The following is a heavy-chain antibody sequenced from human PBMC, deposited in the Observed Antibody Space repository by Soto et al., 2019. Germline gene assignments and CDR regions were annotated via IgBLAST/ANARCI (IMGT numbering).Heavy chain of an antibody. Sequence: ASVKVSCKASGYTFTSYAMHWVRQAPGQRLEWMGWINAGNGNTKYSQKFQGRVTITRDTSASTAYMELSSLRSEDTAVYYCAREMSGYEGYYYYGMDVWGQGTTVTVSS. CDR1: GYTFTSYA. J-gene: IGHJ6*02. CDR3: AREMSGYEGYYYYGMDV. V-gene: IGHV1-3*01. D-gene: IGHD3-3*01. CDR2: INAGNGNT.